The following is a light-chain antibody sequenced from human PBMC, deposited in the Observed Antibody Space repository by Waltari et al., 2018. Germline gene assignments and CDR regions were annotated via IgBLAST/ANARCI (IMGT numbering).Light chain of an antibody. CDR1: ARDVGGYDT. Sequence: QSALTQPASVSGSPGQAIIISCTGTARDVGGYDTASCYQQYPGKAPRLIIYDVYNRPSGVSNRFSGSKSDNTASLTISGLQAEDESVYYCSSYTSSGVVFGGGTKLTVL. CDR3: SSYTSSGVV. CDR2: DVY. J-gene: IGLJ2*01. V-gene: IGLV2-14*01.